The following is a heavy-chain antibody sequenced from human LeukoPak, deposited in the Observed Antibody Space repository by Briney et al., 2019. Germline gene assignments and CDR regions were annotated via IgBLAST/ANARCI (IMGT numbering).Heavy chain of an antibody. J-gene: IGHJ4*02. CDR3: AREMYDSGGYRVSYFDY. CDR1: GFTFSSYG. Sequence: GSLRLSCAVSGFTFSSYGMSWIRQPPGKGLEWIGEINHSGSTNYNPSLKSRVTISVDTSKNQFSLKLTSVTAADTAMYYCAREMYDSGGYRVSYFDYWGQGILVTVSS. D-gene: IGHD3-22*01. V-gene: IGHV4-34*01. CDR2: INHSGST.